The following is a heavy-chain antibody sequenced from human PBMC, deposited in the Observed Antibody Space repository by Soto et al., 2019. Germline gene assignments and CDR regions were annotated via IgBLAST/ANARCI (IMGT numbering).Heavy chain of an antibody. CDR3: AKVPFGSITRYFDV. V-gene: IGHV3-23*01. D-gene: IGHD3-16*02. CDR2: SSASGYDGNT. CDR1: GRSFRNFA. Sequence: GGSLRLSCQVSGRSFRNFAMSWVRQAPGKGLEWISGSSASGYDGNTYYADSVRGRVTISRDDSENTLYLQMNSLRVEDTAMYFCAKVPFGSITRYFDVWGRGTLVTVSS. J-gene: IGHJ2*01.